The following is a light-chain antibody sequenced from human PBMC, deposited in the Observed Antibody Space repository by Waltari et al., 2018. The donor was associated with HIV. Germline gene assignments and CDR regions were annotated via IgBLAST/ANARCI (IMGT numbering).Light chain of an antibody. CDR2: AVS. CDR1: SSDVGRYNY. Sequence: QSALTQTRSLSGSPGQSVTIPCPGTSSDVGRYNYVPWDQHHPGKAPNLILYAVSDRPSGVPDRFSGSKSGNTASLTISGLQAEDEADYYCCSYAGTYTFVVFGGGTNLTVL. CDR3: CSYAGTYTFVV. J-gene: IGLJ2*01. V-gene: IGLV2-11*02.